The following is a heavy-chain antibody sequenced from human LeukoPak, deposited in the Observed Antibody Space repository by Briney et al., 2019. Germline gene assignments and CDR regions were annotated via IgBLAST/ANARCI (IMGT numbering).Heavy chain of an antibody. J-gene: IGHJ3*02. D-gene: IGHD5-18*01. CDR1: GFTFSDFY. CDR3: ARVAGAMVYRDAFDN. CDR2: ISSNGSTV. V-gene: IGHV3-11*01. Sequence: PGGSLRLSCAASGFTFSDFYMSWIRQAPGKGLEWVSYISSNGSTVYYADSVEGRFTISRDNAKNSLSLQMNSLRAEDTAVYYCARVAGAMVYRDAFDNWGQGTMVTVSS.